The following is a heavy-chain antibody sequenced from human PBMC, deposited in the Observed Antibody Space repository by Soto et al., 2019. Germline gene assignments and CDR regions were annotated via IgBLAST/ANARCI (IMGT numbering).Heavy chain of an antibody. CDR2: IKEDGSET. CDR3: GRYYGMAV. CDR1: GFTVSSYR. J-gene: IGHJ6*02. Sequence: GGSLRLSCAASGFTVSSYRMTWVRQAPGKGLEWVANIKEDGSETNYVDSVKGRFTISRDNAKNSLYLQMNSLRAEDTATYYCGRYYGMAVWGQGTTVTVSS. V-gene: IGHV3-7*03.